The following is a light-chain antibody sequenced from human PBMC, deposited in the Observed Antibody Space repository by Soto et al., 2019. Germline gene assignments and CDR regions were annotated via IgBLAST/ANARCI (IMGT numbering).Light chain of an antibody. Sequence: EIVLTQSPATLSLSPGERATLSCRASQSVSRYLAWYQQKPGQAPRLLIYDASKSATGISARFSGSGSGTDFTLTISSLEPEDFAVYYCQQRSNWPVTFGQGTKVETK. V-gene: IGKV3-11*01. CDR3: QQRSNWPVT. CDR2: DAS. J-gene: IGKJ1*01. CDR1: QSVSRY.